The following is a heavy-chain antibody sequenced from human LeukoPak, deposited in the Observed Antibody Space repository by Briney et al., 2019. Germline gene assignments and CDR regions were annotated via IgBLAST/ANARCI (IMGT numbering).Heavy chain of an antibody. D-gene: IGHD6-13*01. CDR1: VYTFTSYY. CDR3: ARERGLSSQGDAFDI. Sequence: ASVKVSCKASVYTFTSYYMHWVRQAPGQGLEWMGIINPSGGTTSYAQKFQGRVTMTRDTSTSTVYMELSSLRSEDTAVYYCARERGLSSQGDAFDIWGQGTMVTVSS. V-gene: IGHV1-46*01. J-gene: IGHJ3*02. CDR2: INPSGGTT.